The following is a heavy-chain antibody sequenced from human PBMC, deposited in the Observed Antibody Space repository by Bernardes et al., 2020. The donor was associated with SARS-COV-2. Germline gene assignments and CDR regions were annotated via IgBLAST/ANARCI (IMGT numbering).Heavy chain of an antibody. CDR3: HGVDSLTGFDF. Sequence: GGSLRLSCAVSGFSVEMNYVSWVRQAPGKGPEWVSTFFRAGGGTFYGDSVKVRFLISRDTSQNTVDLQMKGLRPEDTAVYYCHGVDSLTGFDFWGQGTPVTVSS. V-gene: IGHV3-53*01. J-gene: IGHJ4*02. D-gene: IGHD3-9*01. CDR1: GFSVEMNY. CDR2: FFRAGGGT.